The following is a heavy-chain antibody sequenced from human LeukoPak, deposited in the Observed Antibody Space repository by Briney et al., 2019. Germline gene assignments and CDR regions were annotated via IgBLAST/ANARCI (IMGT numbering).Heavy chain of an antibody. CDR2: ISFSVNTK. D-gene: IGHD6-19*01. Sequence: TGGSLRLSCAASGFTFSNAWMSWVRQTPGKGLAWDSYISFSVNTKYYGDSVKGRFTISRDNAKNSLYLHMDSLRAEDTAVYYCARGAYSSGWAYFDHWGQGTLVTVSS. CDR3: ARGAYSSGWAYFDH. CDR1: GFTFSNAW. J-gene: IGHJ4*02. V-gene: IGHV3-11*04.